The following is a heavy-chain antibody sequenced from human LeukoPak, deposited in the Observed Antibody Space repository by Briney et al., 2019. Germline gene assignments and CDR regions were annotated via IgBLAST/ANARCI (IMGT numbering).Heavy chain of an antibody. Sequence: GGSLRLSCSASGFTFSSFWMSWVRQAQGKGLEWAANIKKDGSDKYYVDSVKGRFTISRDNAKNSLYLQMNSLRVEDTAVYYCAREAYRDASVDFWGQGALITVSS. CDR1: GFTFSSFW. CDR3: AREAYRDASVDF. V-gene: IGHV3-7*05. D-gene: IGHD1-14*01. CDR2: IKKDGSDK. J-gene: IGHJ4*02.